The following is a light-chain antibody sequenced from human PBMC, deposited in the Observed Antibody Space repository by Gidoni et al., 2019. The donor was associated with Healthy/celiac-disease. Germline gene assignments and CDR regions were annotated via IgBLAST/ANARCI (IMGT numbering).Light chain of an antibody. CDR2: QDN. CDR1: KLGDKY. V-gene: IGLV3-1*01. J-gene: IGLJ2*01. CDR3: QAWDSSTV. Sequence: SYELTQPPSVSVSPGQTASITCSGDKLGDKYACWYQQKPGQSPVLVIYQDNKRTSGIPERFSGSNTGNTATLTISGTQAMDEADYYGQAWDSSTVFGGGTKLTVL.